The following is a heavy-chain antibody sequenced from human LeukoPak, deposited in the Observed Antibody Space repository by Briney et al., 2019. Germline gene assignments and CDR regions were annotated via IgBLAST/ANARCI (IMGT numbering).Heavy chain of an antibody. CDR2: ISSSSSYI. CDR3: ARDGAIFGVVTVDY. Sequence: SISSSSSYIYYADSVKGRFTISRDNAKNSLYLQMNSLRAEDTAVYYCARDGAIFGVVTVDYWGQGTLVTVSS. D-gene: IGHD3-3*01. J-gene: IGHJ4*02. V-gene: IGHV3-21*01.